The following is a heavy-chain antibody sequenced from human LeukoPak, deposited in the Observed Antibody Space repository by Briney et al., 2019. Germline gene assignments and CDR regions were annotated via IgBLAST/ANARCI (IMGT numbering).Heavy chain of an antibody. Sequence: TGGSLRLSCAASGFTFSSYSMNWVRQAPGKGLEWVSYISSSSSTIYYVDSVKGRFTISRDNAKHSLYLQMNSLRAEDTAVYYCARDRDSSGYWSVYAYWGQGTLVTVSS. CDR1: GFTFSSYS. CDR3: ARDRDSSGYWSVYAY. J-gene: IGHJ4*02. V-gene: IGHV3-48*04. CDR2: ISSSSSTI. D-gene: IGHD3-22*01.